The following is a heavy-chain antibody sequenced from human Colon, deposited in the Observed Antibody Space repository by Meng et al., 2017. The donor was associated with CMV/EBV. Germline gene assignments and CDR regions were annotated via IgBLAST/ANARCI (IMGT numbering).Heavy chain of an antibody. J-gene: IGHJ4*02. CDR2: IYYTGIT. Sequence: GTISTDIYYWGWIRHPPGKGLEWIGTIYYTGITYYTPSLKSRVTVSVDTSKNQFSLRLASVTAADTAVYYCARRGYDVLTGSYFFDYWGQGTLVTVSS. D-gene: IGHD3-9*01. CDR1: GTISTDIYY. V-gene: IGHV4-39*01. CDR3: ARRGYDVLTGSYFFDY.